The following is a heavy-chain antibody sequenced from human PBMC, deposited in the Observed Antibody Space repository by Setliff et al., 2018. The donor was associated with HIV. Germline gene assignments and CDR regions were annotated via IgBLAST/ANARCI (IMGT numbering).Heavy chain of an antibody. J-gene: IGHJ5*02. CDR2: IVPIFGTT. CDR1: GGTFSNYG. CDR3: ARNGIQYQVLHNWFDP. V-gene: IGHV1-69*13. Sequence: SVKVSCKASGGTFSNYGISWVRQAPGQGLEWLGGIVPIFGTTEYAQHFQGRLSITADESTTTVYMELSSLISEDTALYYCARNGIQYQVLHNWFDPWGQGTLVTVSS. D-gene: IGHD2-2*01.